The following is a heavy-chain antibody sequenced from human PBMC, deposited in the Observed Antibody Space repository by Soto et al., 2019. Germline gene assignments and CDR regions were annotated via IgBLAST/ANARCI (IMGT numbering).Heavy chain of an antibody. J-gene: IGHJ4*02. Sequence: GASVKVSCKASGFTFTNSAVQWVRQARGQRLEWIGWIVVGSGNTDYAQKFQERVTITRDMSTNTAYMELTSLKSEDTAVYYWSRRFDYWGQGTLVTVSS. CDR3: SRRFDY. V-gene: IGHV1-58*01. CDR1: GFTFTNSA. CDR2: IVVGSGNT.